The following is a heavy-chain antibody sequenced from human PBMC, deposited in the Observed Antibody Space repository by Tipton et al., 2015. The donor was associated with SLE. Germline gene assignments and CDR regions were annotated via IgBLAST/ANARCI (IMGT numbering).Heavy chain of an antibody. Sequence: QSGPEVKKPGASVKVSCKAPGYTFTSYGISWVRQAPGQGLEWMGWISAYNGNTNYAQKLQGRVNMTTDTSTSTAYMELRSRRSDDTAVYYCARVRGYSSSPVGYFDLWGRGTLVTVAS. CDR1: GYTFTSYG. CDR2: ISAYNGNT. J-gene: IGHJ2*01. V-gene: IGHV1-18*01. D-gene: IGHD6-6*01. CDR3: ARVRGYSSSPVGYFDL.